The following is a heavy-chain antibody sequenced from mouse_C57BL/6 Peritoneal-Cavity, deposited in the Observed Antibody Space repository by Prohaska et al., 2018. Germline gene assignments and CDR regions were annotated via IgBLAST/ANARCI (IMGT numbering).Heavy chain of an antibody. CDR1: RYTFTDSE. Sequence: QLLQSDSELVWPGASVTLSSKASRYTFTDSEMHWVKQTPVHGLEWIGAIDPETGGTAYNQKCKGKAIMTADKSTYTAYMAFLSLTAEDSDVYYCTKGYGRRGWYFDGCGKGTTVTVSS. V-gene: IGHV1-15*01. CDR3: TKGYGRRGWYFDG. J-gene: IGHJ1*03. D-gene: IGHD1-1*01. CDR2: IDPETGGT.